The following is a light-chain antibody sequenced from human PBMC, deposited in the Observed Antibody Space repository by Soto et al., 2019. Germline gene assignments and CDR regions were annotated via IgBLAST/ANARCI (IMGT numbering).Light chain of an antibody. V-gene: IGLV2-14*03. J-gene: IGLJ2*01. CDR3: SSYTTSRTVV. CDR2: DVS. CDR1: NSDIGAYHY. Sequence: QAVVTQPASVSGFPGQSITISCTGTNSDIGAYHYVSWYQRHPGKAPNLMIYDVSNRPSGISDRFSGSKSGNTASLTISGLQAEDEGDYYCSSYTTSRTVVLGGGTKLTVL.